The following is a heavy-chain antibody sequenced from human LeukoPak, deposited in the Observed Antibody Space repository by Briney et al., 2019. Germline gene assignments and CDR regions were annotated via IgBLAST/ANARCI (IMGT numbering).Heavy chain of an antibody. J-gene: IGHJ3*01. V-gene: IGHV3-30*02. Sequence: GGSLTLSCATSGFTFSTSDMHWVPQAQGQGLEWVSFIQYDGSRKNYVDSVKGRFTISRDNSKNTLYLQMFSLRPEDTAVYFCAKDLILWRQGTVVTVSS. CDR1: GFTFSTSD. CDR3: AKDLIL. CDR2: IQYDGSRK.